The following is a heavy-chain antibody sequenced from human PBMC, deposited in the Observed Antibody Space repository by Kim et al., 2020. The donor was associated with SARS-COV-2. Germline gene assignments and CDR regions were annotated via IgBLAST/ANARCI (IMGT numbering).Heavy chain of an antibody. CDR1: GGSISSSSYY. CDR3: ARISYYYDSSGSPTRDYSFDI. Sequence: SETLSLTCTVSGGSISSSSYYWGWIRQPPGKGLEWTGSIYYSGSTYYNPSLKSRVTISVDTSKNQFSLKLSSVTAADTAVYYCARISYYYDSSGSPTRDYSFDIWGQGTMVTVSS. CDR2: IYYSGST. D-gene: IGHD3-22*01. J-gene: IGHJ3*02. V-gene: IGHV4-39*01.